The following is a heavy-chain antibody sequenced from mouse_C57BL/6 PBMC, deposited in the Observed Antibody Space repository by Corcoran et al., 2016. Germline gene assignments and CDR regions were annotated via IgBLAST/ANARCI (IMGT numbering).Heavy chain of an antibody. D-gene: IGHD3-3*01. CDR1: GYTFTDYY. J-gene: IGHJ4*01. V-gene: IGHV1-26*01. Sequence: EVQLQQSGPELVKPGASVKISCKASGYTFTDYYMNWVKQSHGKSLEWIGDINPNNGGTSYNQKFKGKATLTVDKSSSTAYMELRSLTSEDSAVYYCARRDPDAMDYWGQGTSVTVSS. CDR3: ARRDPDAMDY. CDR2: INPNNGGT.